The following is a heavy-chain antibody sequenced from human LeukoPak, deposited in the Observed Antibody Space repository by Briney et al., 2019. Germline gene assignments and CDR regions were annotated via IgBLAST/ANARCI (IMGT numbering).Heavy chain of an antibody. CDR2: IYYSGST. CDR1: GGSISSYY. D-gene: IGHD6-6*01. Sequence: PSETLSLTRTVSGGSISSYYWSWIRQPPGKGLEWIGYIYYSGSTNYNPSLKSRVTISVDTSKNQFSLKLSSVTAADTAVYYCARGWKRARAPFDYWGQGTLVTVSS. V-gene: IGHV4-59*01. J-gene: IGHJ4*02. CDR3: ARGWKRARAPFDY.